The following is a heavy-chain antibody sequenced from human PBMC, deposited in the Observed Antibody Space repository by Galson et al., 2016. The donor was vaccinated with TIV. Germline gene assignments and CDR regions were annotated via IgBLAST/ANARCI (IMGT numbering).Heavy chain of an antibody. CDR2: TYYRSRWYY. J-gene: IGHJ3*01. CDR3: TRAAGKNGATCHATCESFDF. D-gene: IGHD3-10*01. V-gene: IGHV6-1*01. CDR1: GDSVSSDSAA. Sequence: CAISGDSVSSDSAAWYWVRQSPSRGLEWLGRTYYRSRWYYDYKVSVKSRITINPDTSKNQFSLQLNSVTPEDTAVYYCTRAAGKNGATCHATCESFDFWGQGTEATVSS.